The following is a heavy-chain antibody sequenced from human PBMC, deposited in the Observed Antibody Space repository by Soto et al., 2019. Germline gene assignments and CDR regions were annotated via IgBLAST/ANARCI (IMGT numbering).Heavy chain of an antibody. Sequence: PSETLSLTCTVSGGSISSYYWSWIRQPPGKGLEWIGYIYYSGSTNYNPSLKSRVTISVDTSKNQFSLKLSSVTAADTAVYYCARTLAYYDFWSDREQGFDPWGQGTLVTV. D-gene: IGHD3-3*01. J-gene: IGHJ5*02. V-gene: IGHV4-59*01. CDR1: GGSISSYY. CDR3: ARTLAYYDFWSDREQGFDP. CDR2: IYYSGST.